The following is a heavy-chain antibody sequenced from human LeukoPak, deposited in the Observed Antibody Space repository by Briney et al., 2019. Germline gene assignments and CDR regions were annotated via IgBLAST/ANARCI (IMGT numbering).Heavy chain of an antibody. D-gene: IGHD3-16*01. Sequence: GGSLRLSCAASGFFFDEFAMHWVRQVQGKGLEWVSEISGNGFTIGYAESVKGRFTISRDNAKDSLYLQMDRLRPEDTALYYCVKASPTSTQGMDVWGQGTSVTVSS. CDR3: VKASPTSTQGMDV. CDR2: ISGNGFTI. J-gene: IGHJ6*02. CDR1: GFFFDEFA. V-gene: IGHV3-9*01.